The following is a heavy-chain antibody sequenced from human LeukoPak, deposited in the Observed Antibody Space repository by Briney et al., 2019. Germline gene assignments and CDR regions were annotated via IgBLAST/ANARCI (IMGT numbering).Heavy chain of an antibody. CDR2: INPNSGGT. J-gene: IGHJ6*02. Sequence: AASVKVSCKASGYTFTGYYMHWLRQAPGQGLEWMGWINPNSGGTNYAQKFQGRVTMTRDTSISTAYMELSRLRSDDTAVYYCARNDFWSGYYSVYYYYGMDVWGQGTTVTVSS. CDR3: ARNDFWSGYYSVYYYYGMDV. CDR1: GYTFTGYY. D-gene: IGHD3-3*01. V-gene: IGHV1-2*02.